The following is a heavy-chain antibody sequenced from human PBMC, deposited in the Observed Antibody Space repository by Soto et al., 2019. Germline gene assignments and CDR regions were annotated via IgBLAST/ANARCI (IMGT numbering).Heavy chain of an antibody. CDR1: GGTFSSYA. Sequence: QVQLVQSGAEVKKPGSSVKVSCKASGGTFSSYAISWVRQAPGQGLEWMGGIIPIFCTANYAQKFQGRVTITADESTRTAYMELVSLRSEDTAVYYCARDPALGYYDSSGYYYPRREAEYFQHWGQGTLVTVSS. CDR3: ARDPALGYYDSSGYYYPRREAEYFQH. V-gene: IGHV1-69*01. J-gene: IGHJ1*01. CDR2: IIPIFCTA. D-gene: IGHD3-22*01.